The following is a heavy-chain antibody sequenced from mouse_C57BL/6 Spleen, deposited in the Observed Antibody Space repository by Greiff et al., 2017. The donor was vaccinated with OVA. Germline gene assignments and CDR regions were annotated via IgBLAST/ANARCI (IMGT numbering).Heavy chain of an antibody. V-gene: IGHV1-55*01. J-gene: IGHJ3*01. CDR2: IYPGSGST. CDR3: ARLGDYDAWFAY. D-gene: IGHD2-4*01. Sequence: QVQLQQPGAELVKPGASVKMSCKASGYTFTSYWIPWVKQRPGQGLEWIGDIYPGSGSTNYNEKFKSKATLTVDTSSSTAYMQLSSLTSEDSAVYYCARLGDYDAWFAYWGQGTLVTVSA. CDR1: GYTFTSYW.